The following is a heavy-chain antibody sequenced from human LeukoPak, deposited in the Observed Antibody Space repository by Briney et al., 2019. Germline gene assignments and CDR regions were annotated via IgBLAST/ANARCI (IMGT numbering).Heavy chain of an antibody. CDR2: ESNDGSIK. J-gene: IGHJ4*02. V-gene: IGHV3-30*04. D-gene: IGHD3-10*01. Sequence: GRSLRLSCAASGFTSRTYALHWVRQAPGKGLEWVAVESNDGSIKYYADSVKGRFTISRDISKNILYLQMNGLRDEDTAVYYCARVSVGLRKLFWYFDYWGQGTLVTVSS. CDR3: ARVSVGLRKLFWYFDY. CDR1: GFTSRTYA.